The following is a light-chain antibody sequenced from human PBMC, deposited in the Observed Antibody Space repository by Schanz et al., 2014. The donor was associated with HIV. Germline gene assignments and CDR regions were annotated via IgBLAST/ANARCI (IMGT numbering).Light chain of an antibody. CDR1: SSNIGAGFD. Sequence: QSVLTQPPSLSGAPGQWVTVSCSGGSSNIGAGFDVHWYQQLPGTAPQLLIYGDNSRPSGVPDRFSGSKSGTSASLAISGLQSEDEADYYCAGWDDSLNGPVFGGGTKLTVL. CDR2: GDN. V-gene: IGLV1-40*01. CDR3: AGWDDSLNGPV. J-gene: IGLJ3*02.